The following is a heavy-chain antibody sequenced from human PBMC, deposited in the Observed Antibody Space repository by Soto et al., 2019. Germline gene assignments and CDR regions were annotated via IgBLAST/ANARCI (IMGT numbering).Heavy chain of an antibody. Sequence: ASVKVSCKASGYTFTGYYMHWVRQAPGQGLEWMGWINPNSGGTNYAQKFQGWVTMTRDTSISTAYMELSRLRSDDTAVYYCERDLSRLWFGELLDYYDSSGYEMRGEDYYGMDVWGQGTTVTVSS. V-gene: IGHV1-2*04. CDR3: ERDLSRLWFGELLDYYDSSGYEMRGEDYYGMDV. CDR2: INPNSGGT. D-gene: IGHD3-22*01. J-gene: IGHJ6*02. CDR1: GYTFTGYY.